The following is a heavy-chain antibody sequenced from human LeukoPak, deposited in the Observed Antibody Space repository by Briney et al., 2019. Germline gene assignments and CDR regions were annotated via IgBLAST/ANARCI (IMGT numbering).Heavy chain of an antibody. CDR1: GFTFSTYA. D-gene: IGHD3-22*01. CDR3: ASQVNYYDSSGYQLEDDY. CDR2: ISGSGGSR. V-gene: IGHV3-23*01. J-gene: IGHJ4*02. Sequence: GGSLRLSCAASGFTFSTYAMSWVRQAPGKGLEWVSFISGSGGSRYYGDSVKGRFTISRDNSKNTLYMQMNSLRAEDTAVYYCASQVNYYDSSGYQLEDDYWGQGTLVTVSS.